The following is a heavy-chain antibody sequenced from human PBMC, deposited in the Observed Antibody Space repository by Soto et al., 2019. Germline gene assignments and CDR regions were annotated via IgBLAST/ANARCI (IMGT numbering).Heavy chain of an antibody. Sequence: EVQLVESGGGLVKPGGSLRLSCAASGFTFSNYSMNWVRQAPGKGLEWVSSISSSSSYIYYADSLKGRFTISRDNAKNSLVLQMNSLRAEDTAVYYCARVVYGADGMDVWGQGTTVTVSS. D-gene: IGHD3-10*01. CDR3: ARVVYGADGMDV. CDR1: GFTFSNYS. CDR2: ISSSSSYI. J-gene: IGHJ6*02. V-gene: IGHV3-21*01.